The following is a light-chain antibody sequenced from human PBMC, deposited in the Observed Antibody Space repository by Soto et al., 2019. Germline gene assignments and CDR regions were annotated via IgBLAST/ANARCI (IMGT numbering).Light chain of an antibody. CDR1: QSVNTNY. J-gene: IGKJ5*01. CDR3: QQYGSSPIT. Sequence: EIVLTQSPGTLFLSPGERATLSCRASQSVNTNYLAWYQQKSGQAPRLLIYGASSRATGIPDRFSGSGSGTDFTLTISRLEPEDFAAYFCQQYGSSPITFGQGTRLEIK. CDR2: GAS. V-gene: IGKV3-20*01.